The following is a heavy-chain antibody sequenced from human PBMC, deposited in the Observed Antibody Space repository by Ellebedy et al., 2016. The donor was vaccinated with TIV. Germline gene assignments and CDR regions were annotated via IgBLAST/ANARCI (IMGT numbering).Heavy chain of an antibody. CDR2: IYHSGST. CDR3: ARTVSEWGGSYFDY. D-gene: IGHD1-26*01. V-gene: IGHV4-38-2*02. Sequence: SETLSLTCTVSGYSISSGYSWGWIRQPPGKGLEWIGTIYHSGSTYYNPSLKSRVTISVDTSKNQFSLKLNSVTAADTAVYYCARTVSEWGGSYFDYWGQGTLVTVSS. J-gene: IGHJ4*02. CDR1: GYSISSGYS.